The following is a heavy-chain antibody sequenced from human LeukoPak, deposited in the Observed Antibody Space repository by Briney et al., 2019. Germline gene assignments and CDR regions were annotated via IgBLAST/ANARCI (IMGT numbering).Heavy chain of an antibody. V-gene: IGHV4-34*01. CDR1: GGSFSGYY. Sequence: SETLSLTCAVYGGSFSGYYWSWIRQPPGKGLDWIGEINRSGSTNYNPSLKSRVTISVDTSKNQFSLKLSSVTAADTAVYYCARVGHGDDAFDIWGQGTMVTVSS. CDR3: ARVGHGDDAFDI. J-gene: IGHJ3*02. CDR2: INRSGST. D-gene: IGHD4-17*01.